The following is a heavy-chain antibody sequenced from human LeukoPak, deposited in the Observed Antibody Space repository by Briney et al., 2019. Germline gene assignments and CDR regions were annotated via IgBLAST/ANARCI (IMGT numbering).Heavy chain of an antibody. CDR3: ASSRSGPAAPGPRFDY. CDR2: INHSGST. CDR1: GGSFSGYY. D-gene: IGHD2-2*01. Sequence: SETLSLTCAVYGGSFSGYYWSWIRQPPGKGLEWIGEINHSGSTNYNPSLKSRVTISVDTSKNQFSLKLSSVTAADTAVYDCASSRSGPAAPGPRFDYWGQGTLVTVSS. V-gene: IGHV4-34*01. J-gene: IGHJ4*02.